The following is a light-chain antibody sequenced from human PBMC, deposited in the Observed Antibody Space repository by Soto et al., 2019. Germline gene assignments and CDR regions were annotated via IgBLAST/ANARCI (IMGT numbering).Light chain of an antibody. CDR3: SSLAVSTSLV. CDR1: SNDVGGYNY. Sequence: QSVLTQPPSASGSPGQSVTISCTGTSNDVGGYNYVSWYQQHPGKAPKLMIYEVNKRPSGVPDRFSGSKSGNTASLTVSGLQAEDEADYYCSSLAVSTSLVFGSGTKVPVL. CDR2: EVN. V-gene: IGLV2-8*01. J-gene: IGLJ1*01.